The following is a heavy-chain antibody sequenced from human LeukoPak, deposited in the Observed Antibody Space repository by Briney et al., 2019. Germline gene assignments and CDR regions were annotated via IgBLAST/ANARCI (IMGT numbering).Heavy chain of an antibody. V-gene: IGHV4-39*01. CDR3: ARQGYYYDSSGHPTDY. CDR2: IYYTGSS. J-gene: IGHJ4*02. D-gene: IGHD3-22*01. Sequence: SETLSLTCTVSGGSISISNYYWGWIRQPPGKGLEWIGSIYYTGSSYYTPSLKGRVTMFVDTPENQFSLKLSSVTAADTAVYYCARQGYYYDSSGHPTDYWGQGTLVTVSS. CDR1: GGSISISNYY.